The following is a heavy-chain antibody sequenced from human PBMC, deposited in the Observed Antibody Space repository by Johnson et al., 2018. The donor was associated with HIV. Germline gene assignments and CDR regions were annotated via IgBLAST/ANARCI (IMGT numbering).Heavy chain of an antibody. J-gene: IGHJ3*02. V-gene: IGHV3-9*01. D-gene: IGHD1-26*01. CDR3: AKGWGVGAFDAFDI. Sequence: VQLVESGGGLVQPGRSLRLSCAASGFTFDDYAMHWVRQAPGKGLEWVSGISWNSGNIGYAASVKGRFTISRDNAKNSLYLQMNSLRADDTALYYCAKGWGVGAFDAFDIWGQGTMVTVTS. CDR1: GFTFDDYA. CDR2: ISWNSGNI.